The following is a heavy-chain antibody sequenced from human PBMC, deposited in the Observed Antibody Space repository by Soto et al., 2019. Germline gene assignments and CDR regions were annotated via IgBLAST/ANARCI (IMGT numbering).Heavy chain of an antibody. CDR2: ISYDGYNK. V-gene: IGHV3-30*18. CDR1: GFTFSSYG. D-gene: IGHD3-22*01. J-gene: IGHJ6*02. Sequence: LRLSCAASGFTFSSYGMHWVRQTPAKGLEWVAVISYDGYNKYYADSVKGRFTISRDNSKNTLYLQMNGLRAEDTAVYYCAKSYYYDSSGSIMDVWGHGTTVTVSS. CDR3: AKSYYYDSSGSIMDV.